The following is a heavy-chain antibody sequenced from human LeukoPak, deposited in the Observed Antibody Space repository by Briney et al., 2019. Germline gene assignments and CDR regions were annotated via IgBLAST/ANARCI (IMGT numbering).Heavy chain of an antibody. CDR2: ISSSSSYI. Sequence: PGGSLRLSCAASGFTFSSYSMNWVRQAPGKGLVWVSSISSSSSYIYYADSVKGRFTIYRDNAKNSLYLQMNSLRAEDTAVYYCARTYYYGSGSYLRALDYWGQGTLVTVSS. D-gene: IGHD3-10*01. CDR1: GFTFSSYS. CDR3: ARTYYYGSGSYLRALDY. J-gene: IGHJ4*02. V-gene: IGHV3-21*01.